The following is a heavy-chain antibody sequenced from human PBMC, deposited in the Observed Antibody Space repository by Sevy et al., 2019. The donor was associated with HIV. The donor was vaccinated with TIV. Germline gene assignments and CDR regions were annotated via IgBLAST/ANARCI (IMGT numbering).Heavy chain of an antibody. CDR1: GSTLSRLS. J-gene: IGHJ4*02. CDR2: FDPEDGET. CDR3: AITKDYYESYGSPFDY. Sequence: ASVKVSCKVSGSTLSRLSMHWVRQVPGKGLEWMASFDPEDGETFYARKFQGRVTMTEDTSTDTAYMELSSLRSEDTAVYFCAITKDYYESYGSPFDYWGQGTLVTVSS. D-gene: IGHD3-22*01. V-gene: IGHV1-24*01.